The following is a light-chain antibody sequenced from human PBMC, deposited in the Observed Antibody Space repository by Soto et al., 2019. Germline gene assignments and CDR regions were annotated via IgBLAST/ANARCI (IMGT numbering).Light chain of an antibody. CDR2: AAS. V-gene: IGKV3-20*01. CDR1: QSVSSSY. J-gene: IGKJ2*01. Sequence: EIVLTQSPGTLSLSPGERDTLSCRASQSVSSSYLAWYQQKPGQAPRLLMYAASSRATGIPDRFSGSGSGTDFTLTISRLEPEDFALYYCQQYGSSPPYTFGQGTKLEIK. CDR3: QQYGSSPPYT.